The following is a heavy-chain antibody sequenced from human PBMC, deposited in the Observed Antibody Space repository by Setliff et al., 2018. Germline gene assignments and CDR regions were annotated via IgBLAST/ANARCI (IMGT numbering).Heavy chain of an antibody. V-gene: IGHV4-4*07. J-gene: IGHJ4*02. CDR2: IYTSGST. Sequence: ETLSLTCTVSGGSISSYYWSWIRQPAGKGLEWIGRIYTSGSTNYNPSLKSRVTMSIDTSKNQFSLNVRSVTAADTAIYYCAKGRGEMDSWGQGILVTVSS. CDR3: AKGRGEMDS. CDR1: GGSISSYY. D-gene: IGHD3-10*01.